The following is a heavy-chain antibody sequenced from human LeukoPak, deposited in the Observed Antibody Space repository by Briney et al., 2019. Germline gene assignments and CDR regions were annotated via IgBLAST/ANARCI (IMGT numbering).Heavy chain of an antibody. Sequence: GGSLRLSCAASAFIFSNYGMHWVRQAPGKGLEWVAVIWYDGSNKYYADSVKGRFTISRDNSKNTLYLQMNSLRAEDTAVYYCAGNYGPYYFDYWGQGTLVTVSS. CDR3: AGNYGPYYFDY. CDR2: IWYDGSNK. D-gene: IGHD3-10*01. J-gene: IGHJ4*02. V-gene: IGHV3-33*01. CDR1: AFIFSNYG.